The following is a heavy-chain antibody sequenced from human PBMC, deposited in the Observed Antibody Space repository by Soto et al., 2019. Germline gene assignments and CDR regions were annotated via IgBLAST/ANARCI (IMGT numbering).Heavy chain of an antibody. J-gene: IGHJ6*02. CDR1: GFTFSSYG. D-gene: IGHD2-2*01. CDR3: ARDAEGVPSGGMDV. Sequence: PGGSLRLSCAASGFTFSSYGMHWVRQAPGKGLEWVAVIWYDGSNKYYADSVKGRFTISRDNSKNTLYLQMNSLRAEDTAVYYCARDAEGVPSGGMDVWGQGTTVAVSS. CDR2: IWYDGSNK. V-gene: IGHV3-33*01.